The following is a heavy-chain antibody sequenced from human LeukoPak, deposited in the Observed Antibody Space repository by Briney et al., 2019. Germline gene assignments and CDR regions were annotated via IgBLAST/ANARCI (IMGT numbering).Heavy chain of an antibody. Sequence: ASVKVSCKASGYTFTSYDINWVRQATGQGLEWMGWMNPNSGNTGYAQKFQGRVTMTRNTSISTAYMELSSLRSEDTAVYYCARGCSSGFYYYYYYYMDVWGKGTTITVSS. CDR2: MNPNSGNT. J-gene: IGHJ6*03. CDR1: GYTFTSYD. CDR3: ARGCSSGFYYYYYYYMDV. D-gene: IGHD6-19*01. V-gene: IGHV1-8*01.